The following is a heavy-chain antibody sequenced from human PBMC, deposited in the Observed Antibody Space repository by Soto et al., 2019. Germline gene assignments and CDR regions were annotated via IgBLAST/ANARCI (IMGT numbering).Heavy chain of an antibody. J-gene: IGHJ5*02. CDR1: GGSISSYY. D-gene: IGHD3-3*02. CDR2: IYYSGST. V-gene: IGHV4-59*08. CDR3: ARQQYKHYRPFDP. Sequence: QVQLQESGPGLVKPSETLSLTCTVSGGSISSYYWSWIRQPPGKGLEWIGYIYYSGSTNYNPSLKSRVTISVDTSKNQFSLKLSSVTAADTAVYYCARQQYKHYRPFDPWGQGTLVTVSS.